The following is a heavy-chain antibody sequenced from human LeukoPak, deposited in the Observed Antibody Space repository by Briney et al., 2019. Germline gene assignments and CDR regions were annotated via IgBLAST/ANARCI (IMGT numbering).Heavy chain of an antibody. CDR1: GFTFSSYG. Sequence: PGGSLRLSCAASGFTFSSYGMHWVRQAPGKGLEWVAFIRYDGSNKYYADSVKGRFTISRDNAKNSLYLQMNSLRAEDTALYYCAKDRGSYYYGSGSYNNWFDPWGQGTLVTVSS. CDR2: IRYDGSNK. CDR3: AKDRGSYYYGSGSYNNWFDP. D-gene: IGHD3-10*01. J-gene: IGHJ5*02. V-gene: IGHV3-30*02.